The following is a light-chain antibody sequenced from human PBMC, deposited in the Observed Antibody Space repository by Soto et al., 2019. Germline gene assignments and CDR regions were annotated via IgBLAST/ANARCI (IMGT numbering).Light chain of an antibody. J-gene: IGKJ1*01. CDR3: QQYGSSPWT. CDR2: GAS. CDR1: QSVSNSY. Sequence: EIVLTQSPGTLFFSPGERATLSCRASQSVSNSYIAWYQQKPGQAPRLLIYGASSRATGIPDRFSGSGSGTDFTLTISRLEPEDFAVYYCQQYGSSPWTFGQGTKVEIK. V-gene: IGKV3-20*01.